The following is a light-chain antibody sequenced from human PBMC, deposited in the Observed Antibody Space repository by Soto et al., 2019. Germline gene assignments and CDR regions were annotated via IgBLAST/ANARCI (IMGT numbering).Light chain of an antibody. J-gene: IGKJ1*01. V-gene: IGKV1-5*03. CDR1: QRISSW. Sequence: DIQLTQSPSTLSASVGDRVTITCRASQRISSWLAWYQQKPGKAPKFLIYKTSNLESGVPYRFSGSGSDTEFNLTISKLQSDDFAKHYGQYSDNYCWTFGQGTKVEIK. CDR2: KTS. CDR3: QYSDNYCWT.